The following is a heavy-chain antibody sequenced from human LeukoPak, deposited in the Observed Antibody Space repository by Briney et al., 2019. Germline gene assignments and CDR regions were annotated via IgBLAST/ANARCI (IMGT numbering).Heavy chain of an antibody. J-gene: IGHJ6*02. Sequence: GGSLRLSCAASGFTFSSYAMSWVRQAPGKGLEWVSAISGSGGSTYYADSVKGRFTISRDNSKNTLYLQMNSLRAEDTAVYYCAKDREIGYCSSTSCYYYYYGMDVWGQGTTVTVSS. CDR2: ISGSGGST. D-gene: IGHD2-2*01. V-gene: IGHV3-23*01. CDR1: GFTFSSYA. CDR3: AKDREIGYCSSTSCYYYYYGMDV.